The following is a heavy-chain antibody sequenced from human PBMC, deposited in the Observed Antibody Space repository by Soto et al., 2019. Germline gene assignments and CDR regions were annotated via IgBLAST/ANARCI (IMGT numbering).Heavy chain of an antibody. CDR2: IKQDGSEK. Sequence: PGGSLRLSCAASGFTFSSYWMSWVRQAPGKGLEWVANIKQDGSEKYYVDSVKGRFTISRDNAKNSLYLQMNSLRAEDTAVYYCAREHYDFWSGYYTGYFDYWGQGTLVTVSS. CDR3: AREHYDFWSGYYTGYFDY. D-gene: IGHD3-3*01. V-gene: IGHV3-7*01. J-gene: IGHJ4*02. CDR1: GFTFSSYW.